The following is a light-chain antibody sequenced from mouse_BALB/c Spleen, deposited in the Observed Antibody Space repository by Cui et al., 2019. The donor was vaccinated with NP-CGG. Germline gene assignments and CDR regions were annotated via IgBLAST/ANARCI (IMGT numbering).Light chain of an antibody. CDR2: GTN. CDR1: TGAVTTSNY. V-gene: IGLV1*01. CDR3: ALWYSNHWV. Sequence: QALLTQESALTTSPGETVTLTCRSSTGAVTTSNYANWVQEKPDHLFTGLIGGTNNRAPGVPARLSGSLIGDKAALTITGAQTEDEAIYFCALWYSNHWVFGGGTKLTVL. J-gene: IGLJ1*01.